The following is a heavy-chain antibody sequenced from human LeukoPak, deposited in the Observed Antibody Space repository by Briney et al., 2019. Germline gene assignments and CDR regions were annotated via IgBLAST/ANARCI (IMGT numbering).Heavy chain of an antibody. CDR3: ARSIAALNWFDP. V-gene: IGHV4-59*01. Sequence: PSETLSLTCTVSGVSISGNYWSWIRQPPGKGLEWIGYIYYSGSTNYNPSLKSRVTISVDTSTKQFSLKLSSVTAADTAVYYCARSIAALNWFDPWGQGTLVTVSS. CDR2: IYYSGST. CDR1: GVSISGNY. D-gene: IGHD6-6*01. J-gene: IGHJ5*02.